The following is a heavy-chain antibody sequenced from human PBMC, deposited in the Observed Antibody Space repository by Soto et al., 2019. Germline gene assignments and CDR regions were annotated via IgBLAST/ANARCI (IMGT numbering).Heavy chain of an antibody. CDR2: INHSGST. V-gene: IGHV4-34*01. J-gene: IGHJ4*02. Sequence: QVQLQQWGAGLLKPSETLSLTCAVYGGSFSGYYWSWIRQPPGKGLEWIGEINHSGSTNYNPSLKRRVTISVDTSKNHFSLKLSSVTAADTAVYYCARGSTTGTTLDYWGQGTLVTVSS. CDR1: GGSFSGYY. CDR3: ARGSTTGTTLDY. D-gene: IGHD1-1*01.